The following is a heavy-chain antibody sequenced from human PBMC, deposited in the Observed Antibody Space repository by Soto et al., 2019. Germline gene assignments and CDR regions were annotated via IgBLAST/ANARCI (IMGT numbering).Heavy chain of an antibody. CDR3: ARDYDILTGALSFDY. Sequence: GASVKVSCKASGYTFTSYGISWVRQAPGQGLEWMGWISAYNGNTNYAQKLQGRVTMTTDTSTSTAYMELRSLRSDDTAVYYCARDYDILTGALSFDYWGQGTLVTVSS. V-gene: IGHV1-18*01. D-gene: IGHD3-9*01. CDR1: GYTFTSYG. J-gene: IGHJ4*02. CDR2: ISAYNGNT.